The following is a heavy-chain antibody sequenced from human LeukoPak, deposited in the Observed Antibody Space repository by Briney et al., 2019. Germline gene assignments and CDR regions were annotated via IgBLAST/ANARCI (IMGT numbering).Heavy chain of an antibody. D-gene: IGHD1-26*01. V-gene: IGHV3-30-3*01. CDR2: ISYDGSNK. J-gene: IGHJ3*02. Sequence: PGGSLRLSCAASGFTFSSYAMHWVRQAPGKGLEWVAVISYDGSNKYYADSVKGRFTISRDNSKYTLYLQMNSLRAEDTAVYYCARDFSGSYSDAFDIWGQGTMVTVSS. CDR1: GFTFSSYA. CDR3: ARDFSGSYSDAFDI.